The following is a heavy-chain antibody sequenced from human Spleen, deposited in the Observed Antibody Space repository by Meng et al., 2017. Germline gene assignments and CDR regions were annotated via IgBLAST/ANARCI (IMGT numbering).Heavy chain of an antibody. CDR2: VSYTGSA. J-gene: IGHJ4*02. CDR1: GASVSSGDYY. V-gene: IGHV4-61*08. Sequence: ETGPGLVRPSDTLSLTCTVSGASVSSGDYYWSWIRQSPGKGLESIAYVSYTGSAKSNPSLKSRVVISIDTSKNQFSLRVYSVTAADTAVYYCARDAPDYYDSTRHFDYWGQGALVTVSS. D-gene: IGHD3-22*01. CDR3: ARDAPDYYDSTRHFDY.